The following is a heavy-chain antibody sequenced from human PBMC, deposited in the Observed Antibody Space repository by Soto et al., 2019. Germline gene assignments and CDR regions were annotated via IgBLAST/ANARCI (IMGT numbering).Heavy chain of an antibody. J-gene: IGHJ6*01. CDR1: GGTFSSHS. V-gene: IGHV1-69*13. CDR3: AKGSFTSSGGPIGYHYKDMDV. CDR2: IIPIFGPA. D-gene: IGHD6-25*01. Sequence: SVKVSCRSSGGTFSSHSINWVRQAPGQGLEWMGGIIPIFGPANFAKKFQGRVTITADESTTTAYMELSSLTSEDTAVYYCAKGSFTSSGGPIGYHYKDMDVSAQLTTVTVCS.